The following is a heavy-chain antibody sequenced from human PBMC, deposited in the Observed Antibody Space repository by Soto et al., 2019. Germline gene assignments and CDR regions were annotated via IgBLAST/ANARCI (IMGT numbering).Heavy chain of an antibody. CDR3: ARDYDSSGYPLQGFDP. CDR1: GGTFSSYA. J-gene: IGHJ5*02. V-gene: IGHV1-69*13. CDR2: IIPIFGTA. Sequence: SVKVSCKASGGTFSSYAISWVRQAPGQGLEWMGGIIPIFGTANYAQKFQGRVTITADESTSTAYMELSSLRSEDTAVFYCARDYDSSGYPLQGFDPWGQGTLVTVSS. D-gene: IGHD3-22*01.